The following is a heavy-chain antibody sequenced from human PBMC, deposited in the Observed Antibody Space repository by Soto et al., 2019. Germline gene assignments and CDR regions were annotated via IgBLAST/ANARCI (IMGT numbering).Heavy chain of an antibody. CDR2: INGDGSST. Sequence: EVQLVESGGGLVQPGGSLRLSCVPSGFTFNSHWMHWVRQAPGKGLVWVSRINGDGSSTSYADSVRGRFTISRDNAKNTLDLPMNSLRAEDTAVYYCAREPRDSYHSPPDYWGQGTLVTVSS. V-gene: IGHV3-74*01. CDR1: GFTFNSHW. CDR3: AREPRDSYHSPPDY. J-gene: IGHJ4*02. D-gene: IGHD5-12*01.